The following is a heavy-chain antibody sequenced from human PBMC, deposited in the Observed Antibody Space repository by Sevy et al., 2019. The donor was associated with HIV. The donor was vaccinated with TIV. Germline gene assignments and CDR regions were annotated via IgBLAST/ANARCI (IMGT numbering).Heavy chain of an antibody. CDR3: ARRGTVTTSYILDAFDI. D-gene: IGHD4-17*01. CDR2: ISGSSSTI. CDR1: GFSFSIYS. J-gene: IGHJ3*02. Sequence: GGSLRLSCAASGFSFSIYSVNWVRQAPGKGLEWVSYISGSSSTIYYADSVQGRFTISRDNAKNSLYLQLNSLRDEDTAVYYWARRGTVTTSYILDAFDIWGQGTMVTVSS. V-gene: IGHV3-48*02.